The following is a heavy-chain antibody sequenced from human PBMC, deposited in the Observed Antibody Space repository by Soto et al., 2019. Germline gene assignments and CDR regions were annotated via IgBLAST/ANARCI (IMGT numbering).Heavy chain of an antibody. CDR3: AFFLTLLAPEGMDV. V-gene: IGHV3-53*01. CDR2: IQSGGPT. Sequence: RRALRDRWSASGVTPSSEYNSLGRHAPGKELEWVSLIQSGGPTYYADSVKGRFTISRDNSNNTLYLQMNSLRAEDTAVYYCAFFLTLLAPEGMDV. J-gene: IGHJ6*01. CDR1: GVTPSSEY. D-gene: IGHD3-3*01.